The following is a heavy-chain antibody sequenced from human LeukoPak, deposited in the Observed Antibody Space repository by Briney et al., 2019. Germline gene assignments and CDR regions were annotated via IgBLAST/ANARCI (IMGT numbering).Heavy chain of an antibody. CDR2: MKQDGSEK. CDR1: GFSFSTYW. V-gene: IGHV3-7*01. D-gene: IGHD5-24*01. Sequence: GGSLRLSCAASGFSFSTYWMTWVRQALGKGLEWVANMKQDGSEKYYVDSVKGRFTISRDNAKNSLYLEMNSLRAEDTAMYYCARDRRDGYNVLDYWGQGTLVTVSS. J-gene: IGHJ4*02. CDR3: ARDRRDGYNVLDY.